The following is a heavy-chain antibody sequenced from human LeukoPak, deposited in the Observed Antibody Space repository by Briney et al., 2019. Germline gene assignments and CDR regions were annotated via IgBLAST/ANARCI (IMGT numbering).Heavy chain of an antibody. Sequence: GGSLRLSCAASGFTFSSYDMHWVRQATGKGLEWVSAIGTAGDTYYPGSVNGRFTISRENAKNSLYLQMNSLRAGDTAVYYCARGYSGYDLSAFDIWGQGTMVTVSS. D-gene: IGHD5-12*01. CDR1: GFTFSSYD. CDR3: ARGYSGYDLSAFDI. CDR2: IGTAGDT. V-gene: IGHV3-13*04. J-gene: IGHJ3*02.